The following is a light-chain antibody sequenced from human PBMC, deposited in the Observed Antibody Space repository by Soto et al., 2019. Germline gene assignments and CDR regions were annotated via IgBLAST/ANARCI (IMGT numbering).Light chain of an antibody. V-gene: IGKV3-15*01. J-gene: IGKJ4*01. CDR1: QSVYSN. Sequence: ETVMTQSPATLPVSPGERATLSCRASQSVYSNLAWYQQKPGQAPRLLIYGASTRATGLPARFSGSGSGTEFTLTISSLQSEDFAVYYCQQYQSWPLTFGGGTKVEI. CDR3: QQYQSWPLT. CDR2: GAS.